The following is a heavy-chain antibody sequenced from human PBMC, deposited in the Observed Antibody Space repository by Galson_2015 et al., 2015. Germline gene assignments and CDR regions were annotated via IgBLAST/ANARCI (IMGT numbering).Heavy chain of an antibody. D-gene: IGHD6-6*01. V-gene: IGHV4-4*02. CDR3: AKFTARAARLSRDWYFDL. CDR2: ISHSGST. Sequence: ETLSLTCAVSGDSISSSNWWRWVRQPPGKGLEWIGEISHSGSTNYNPSLKSRVTMSVDKSKNQFSLKLNSVTAADTAVYYCAKFTARAARLSRDWYFDLWGRGTLVTVSS. CDR1: GDSISSSNW. J-gene: IGHJ2*01.